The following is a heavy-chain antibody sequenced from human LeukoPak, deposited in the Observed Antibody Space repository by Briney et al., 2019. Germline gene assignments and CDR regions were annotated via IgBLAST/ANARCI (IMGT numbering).Heavy chain of an antibody. CDR2: IYYSGST. CDR1: GGSISSGDYY. Sequence: MSSETLSLTCTVSGGSISSGDYYWRWIRQPPGKGLEWIGYIYYSGSTYYNPSLKSRVTISVDTSKNQFSLKLSSVTAADTAVYYCASIVGATTIDYWGQGTLVTVSS. V-gene: IGHV4-30-4*01. CDR3: ASIVGATTIDY. J-gene: IGHJ4*02. D-gene: IGHD1-26*01.